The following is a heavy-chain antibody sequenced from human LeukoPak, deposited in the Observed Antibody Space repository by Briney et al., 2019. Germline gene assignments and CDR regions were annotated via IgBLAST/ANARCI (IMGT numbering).Heavy chain of an antibody. D-gene: IGHD4-17*01. Sequence: SETLSLTCAVYGGSFSGYYWSWIRQPPGKGLEWIGEINHSGSTNYNPSLKSRVTISVDTSKNQFSLKLSSVTAADTAVYYCARGPFMTTVTTAFDYWGQGTLVTVSS. CDR3: ARGPFMTTVTTAFDY. V-gene: IGHV4-34*01. CDR2: INHSGST. J-gene: IGHJ4*02. CDR1: GGSFSGYY.